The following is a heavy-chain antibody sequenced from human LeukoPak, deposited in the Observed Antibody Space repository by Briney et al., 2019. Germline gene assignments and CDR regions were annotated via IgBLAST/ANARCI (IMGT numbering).Heavy chain of an antibody. CDR1: GFTFDDYA. V-gene: IGHV3-9*01. D-gene: IGHD2-2*01. J-gene: IGHJ4*02. Sequence: GGSLRLSCAASGFTFDDYAMHWVRQAPGKGLECVSGISWNSGSIGYADSVKGRFTISRDNAKNSLYLQMNSLRAEDTALYYCAKVVVAEKYYYFDYWGQGTLVTVSS. CDR2: ISWNSGSI. CDR3: AKVVVAEKYYYFDY.